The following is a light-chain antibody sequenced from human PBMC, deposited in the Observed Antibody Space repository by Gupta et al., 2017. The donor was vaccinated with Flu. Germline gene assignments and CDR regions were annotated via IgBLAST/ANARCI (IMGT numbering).Light chain of an antibody. CDR3: QSYDSSNLWV. Sequence: FMLTQPHSVSESPGTTVTISCTRSRGSIASNYVQWYQQRPGSAPTTVIYEDNQRPSGVPDRFSGSIDSSSNSASLTISGLKTEDEADYYCQSYDSSNLWVFGGGTKLTVL. CDR1: RGSIASNY. J-gene: IGLJ3*02. CDR2: EDN. V-gene: IGLV6-57*03.